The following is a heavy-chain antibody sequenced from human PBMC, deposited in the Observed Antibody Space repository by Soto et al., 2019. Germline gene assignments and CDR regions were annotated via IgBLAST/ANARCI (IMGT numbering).Heavy chain of an antibody. CDR2: IGGSSNSI. J-gene: IGHJ4*02. CDR1: GFTFNSYS. D-gene: IGHD1-26*01. Sequence: PGGSLRLSCAASGFTFNSYSMNWARQAPGKGLEWVSYIGGSSNSIYYADSVKGRFTVSRDNAKNSLYLQMNSLRDEDTAVYYCARDLAVGAYAHLDYWGQGTLVTVSS. V-gene: IGHV3-48*02. CDR3: ARDLAVGAYAHLDY.